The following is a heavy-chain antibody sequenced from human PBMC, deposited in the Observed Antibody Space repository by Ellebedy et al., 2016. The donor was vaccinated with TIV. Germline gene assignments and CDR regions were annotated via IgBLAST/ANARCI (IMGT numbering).Heavy chain of an antibody. Sequence: PGGSLRLSCTASGFTFSGYYMSWFRQAPGKGPEWVSYISYSGDLMYYADSVKGRFTISRDNAENSVHLQMNSLRAEDTAVYYCARDGVGANPGDAFDIWGQGTMVTVSS. CDR1: GFTFSGYY. J-gene: IGHJ3*02. V-gene: IGHV3-11*04. CDR2: ISYSGDLM. CDR3: ARDGVGANPGDAFDI. D-gene: IGHD1-26*01.